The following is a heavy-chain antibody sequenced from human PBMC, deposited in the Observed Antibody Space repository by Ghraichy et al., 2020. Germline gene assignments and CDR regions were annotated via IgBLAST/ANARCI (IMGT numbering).Heavy chain of an antibody. CDR2: IKQDGSEK. Sequence: GGSLRLSCAASGFTFSSYWMSWVRQAPGKGLEWVANIKQDGSEKYYVDSVKGRFTISRDNAKNSLYLQMNSLRAEDTAVYYCARDQSLHDFWSGYVDYYYYGMDVWGQGTTVTVSS. V-gene: IGHV3-7*04. CDR3: ARDQSLHDFWSGYVDYYYYGMDV. D-gene: IGHD3-3*01. CDR1: GFTFSSYW. J-gene: IGHJ6*02.